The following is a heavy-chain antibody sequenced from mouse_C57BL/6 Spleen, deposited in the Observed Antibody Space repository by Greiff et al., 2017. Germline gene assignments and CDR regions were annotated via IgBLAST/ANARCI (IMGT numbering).Heavy chain of an antibody. CDR1: GFTFSSYA. CDR2: ISDGGSYT. CDR3: AREGAYYSNYGYYFDY. D-gene: IGHD2-5*01. Sequence: EVHLVESGGGLVKPGGSLKLSCAASGFTFSSYALSWVRQTPEKRLEWVATISDGGSYTYYPDNVKGRFTISRDNAKNNLYLQRSHLKSEDTAMYYCAREGAYYSNYGYYFDYWGQGTTLTVSS. J-gene: IGHJ2*01. V-gene: IGHV5-4*01.